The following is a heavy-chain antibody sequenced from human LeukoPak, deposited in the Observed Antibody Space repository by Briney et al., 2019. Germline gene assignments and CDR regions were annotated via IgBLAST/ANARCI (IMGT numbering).Heavy chain of an antibody. CDR2: ITHSGGT. Sequence: PSETLSLTCTVSGGSLNSYYWSWIRQPPGKGLEWIGFITHSGGTDFDSSLGGRVTISVDTSKNQFSLKLSSVTAADTAVYYCARLQLELVPFDYWGQGTLVTVSS. CDR3: ARLQLELVPFDY. J-gene: IGHJ4*02. CDR1: GGSLNSYY. D-gene: IGHD1-1*01. V-gene: IGHV4-59*08.